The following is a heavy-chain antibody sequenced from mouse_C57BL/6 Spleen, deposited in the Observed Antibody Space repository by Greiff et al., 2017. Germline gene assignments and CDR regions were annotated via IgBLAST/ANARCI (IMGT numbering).Heavy chain of an antibody. D-gene: IGHD2-2*01. CDR3: AREGTYGYDGFDY. Sequence: QVQLQQSGPELVKPGASVKISCKASGYAFSSSWMNWVKQRPGKGLEWIGRIYPGDGDTNYNGKFKGKATLTADKSSSTAYMQLSSLTSEYSAVYFCAREGTYGYDGFDYWGQGTTLTVSS. CDR1: GYAFSSSW. J-gene: IGHJ2*01. CDR2: IYPGDGDT. V-gene: IGHV1-82*01.